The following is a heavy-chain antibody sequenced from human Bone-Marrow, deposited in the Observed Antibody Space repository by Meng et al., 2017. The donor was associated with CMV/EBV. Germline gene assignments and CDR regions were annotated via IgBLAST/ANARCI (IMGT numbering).Heavy chain of an antibody. CDR1: GLTFSNYG. Sequence: GESLKISCASSGLTFSNYGMHWVRQAPGKGLEWVAFIRYDGSNKYYADSVKGRFTISRDNSKKTLYLQMNSLRGEDTAVYYCAKDGRVFVKDWGQGTLVTVSS. J-gene: IGHJ4*02. CDR2: IRYDGSNK. CDR3: AKDGRVFVKD. D-gene: IGHD3-16*02. V-gene: IGHV3-30*02.